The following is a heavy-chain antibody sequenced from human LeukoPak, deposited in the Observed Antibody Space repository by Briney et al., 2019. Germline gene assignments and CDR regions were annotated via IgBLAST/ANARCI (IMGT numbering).Heavy chain of an antibody. V-gene: IGHV3-43*02. D-gene: IGHD2-8*01. CDR3: AKDVSMYYYYYGMDV. CDR1: GFIVDDYA. CDR2: ISGDGGST. Sequence: PGGSLRLSCAASGFIVDDYAMYWVRQAPGKGLEWVSLISGDGGSTYYADSVKGRFTISRDNSKNSLFLQMNSLRTEDTALYYCAKDVSMYYYYYGMDVWGQGTTVTVSS. J-gene: IGHJ6*02.